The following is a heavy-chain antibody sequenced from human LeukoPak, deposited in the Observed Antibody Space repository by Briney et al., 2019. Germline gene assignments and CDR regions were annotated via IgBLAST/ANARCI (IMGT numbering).Heavy chain of an antibody. Sequence: GGSLRLSCAASGFTFSSYWMNWVRQAPGKGLEWVSYISGGGSSIHYADSVKGRFTISRDNAENSLYLQMNSLRAEDTAVYYCARDNIISAVFDYWGQGTLVTVSS. D-gene: IGHD6-13*01. V-gene: IGHV3-48*01. CDR1: GFTFSSYW. CDR3: ARDNIISAVFDY. CDR2: ISGGGSSI. J-gene: IGHJ4*02.